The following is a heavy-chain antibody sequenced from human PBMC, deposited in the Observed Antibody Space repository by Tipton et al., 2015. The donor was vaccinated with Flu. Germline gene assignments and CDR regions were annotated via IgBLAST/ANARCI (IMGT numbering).Heavy chain of an antibody. V-gene: IGHV3-30*09. J-gene: IGHJ4*02. CDR2: VSFDGTRK. D-gene: IGHD1-26*01. CDR3: AKDGII. CDR1: GFTFARFP. Sequence: SLRLSCSASGFTFARFPMHWVRQGPAKGLEWVAEVSFDGTRKTYGDTVKGRFAISRDNSNNSLYLQMNSLRPEGTAIYYCAKDGIIWGQGALVTVSS.